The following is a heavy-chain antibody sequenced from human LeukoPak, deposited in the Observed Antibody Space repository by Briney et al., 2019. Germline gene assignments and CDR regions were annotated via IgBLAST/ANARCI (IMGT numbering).Heavy chain of an antibody. CDR3: AKVPNFGYDGVF. CDR1: GFTFSSSA. D-gene: IGHD3-22*01. Sequence: GGSLRLSCAASGFTFSSSAMSWVRQVPGKGLEWVSGISASGGSTYYADSVRGRFTISRDNSKNTLYVQMNSLRDEDTAVYYCAKVPNFGYDGVFGGQGTLVTVSS. J-gene: IGHJ4*02. V-gene: IGHV3-23*01. CDR2: ISASGGST.